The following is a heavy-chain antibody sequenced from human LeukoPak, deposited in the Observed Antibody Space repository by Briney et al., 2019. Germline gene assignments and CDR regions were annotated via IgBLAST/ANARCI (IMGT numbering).Heavy chain of an antibody. Sequence: AGSLRPSCAAPGFTLIRYGMSRVRQAPGKRLQWAAIIKQDGKGKYYVDSVKRRFTISRDNAKNSLYLQMNGLRAEDTAVYHCAKYSTSSCWLDPWGQGSLVTVAS. CDR3: AKYSTSSCWLDP. CDR2: IKQDGKGK. D-gene: IGHD6-6*01. V-gene: IGHV3-7*05. J-gene: IGHJ5*02. CDR1: GFTLIRYG.